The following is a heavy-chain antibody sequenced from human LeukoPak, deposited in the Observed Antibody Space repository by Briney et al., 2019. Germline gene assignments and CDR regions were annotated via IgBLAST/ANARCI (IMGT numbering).Heavy chain of an antibody. V-gene: IGHV3-48*01. CDR1: GFTFSSYS. CDR3: ARGQLWLGNWFDP. D-gene: IGHD5-18*01. Sequence: PGGSLRLSCAASGFTFSSYSMNWVRQAPGKGLEWVSYISSSSSTIYYADSVKGRFTISRDNAKNSLYLQMNSLRAEDTAVYYCARGQLWLGNWFDPWGQGTLVTVSS. J-gene: IGHJ5*02. CDR2: ISSSSSTI.